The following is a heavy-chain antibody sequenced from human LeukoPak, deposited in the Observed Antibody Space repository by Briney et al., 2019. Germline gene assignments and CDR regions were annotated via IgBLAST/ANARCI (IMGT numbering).Heavy chain of an antibody. CDR3: AREPVPRSSGLQY. V-gene: IGHV1-69*05. J-gene: IGHJ4*02. Sequence: GSSVKVSCKASGITFSYCTISWVRQAPGQGLEWMGRIIPIFGTADYAQKFQGRVTMTTDESTRTAYMELSSLRSEDTAVYYCAREPVPRSSGLQYWGQGTLVTVSS. CDR1: GITFSYCT. CDR2: IIPIFGTA. D-gene: IGHD3-22*01.